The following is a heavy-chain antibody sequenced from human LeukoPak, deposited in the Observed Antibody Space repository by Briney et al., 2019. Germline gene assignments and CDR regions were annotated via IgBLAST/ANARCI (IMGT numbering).Heavy chain of an antibody. D-gene: IGHD3-10*01. CDR1: GGTFSSYA. J-gene: IGHJ4*02. Sequence: ASVKVSCKASGGTFSSYAISWVRQAPGKGLEWMGGFGPEDGETIYAQKFQGRVTMTEDTSTDTAYMELSSLRSEDTAVYYCATQSYGSGSFDYWGQGTLVTVSS. CDR3: ATQSYGSGSFDY. CDR2: FGPEDGET. V-gene: IGHV1-24*01.